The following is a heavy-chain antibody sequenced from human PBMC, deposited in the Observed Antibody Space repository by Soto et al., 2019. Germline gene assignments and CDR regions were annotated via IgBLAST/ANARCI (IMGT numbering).Heavy chain of an antibody. CDR2: ISYDGSNK. J-gene: IGHJ6*01. D-gene: IGHD2-8*01. Sequence: GGSLRLSCAASGFTFSSYAMHWFRQAPGKGLEWVAVISYDGSNKYYADSVKGRFTISRDNSKNTLYLQMNSLRAEDTAVYYCARVKVDCTDYYCYGMDVWGQGSTVTVSS. CDR3: ARVKVDCTDYYCYGMDV. V-gene: IGHV3-30-3*01. CDR1: GFTFSSYA.